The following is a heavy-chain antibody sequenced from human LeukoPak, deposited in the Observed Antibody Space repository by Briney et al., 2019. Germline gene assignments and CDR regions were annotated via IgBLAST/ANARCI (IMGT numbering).Heavy chain of an antibody. CDR2: ISAYNGNT. J-gene: IGHJ4*02. CDR1: GYTFTSYG. CDR3: ARENGYYDSSGYYKAARSIDY. D-gene: IGHD3-22*01. V-gene: IGHV1-18*01. Sequence: ASVKVSCKASGYTFTSYGISWVRQAPGQGLEWMGWISAYNGNTNYAQRLQGRVTMTTDTSTSTAYMELRSLRSDDTAVYYCARENGYYDSSGYYKAARSIDYWGQGTLVTVSS.